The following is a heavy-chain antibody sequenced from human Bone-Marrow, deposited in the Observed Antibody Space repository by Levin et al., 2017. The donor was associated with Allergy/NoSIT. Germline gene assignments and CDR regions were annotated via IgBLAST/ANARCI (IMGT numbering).Heavy chain of an antibody. D-gene: IGHD6-19*01. CDR3: ARVDSGPSYFFDF. CDR1: GFSVGTST. V-gene: IGHV3-21*01. Sequence: GESLKISCAASGFSVGTSTMIWVRQAPGKGLEWVSSISSTSGFLYYADSVKGRFTISRDSADNSLYLHMSSLRVEDTAVYYCARVDSGPSYFFDFWGQGTLVAVSS. J-gene: IGHJ4*02. CDR2: ISSTSGFL.